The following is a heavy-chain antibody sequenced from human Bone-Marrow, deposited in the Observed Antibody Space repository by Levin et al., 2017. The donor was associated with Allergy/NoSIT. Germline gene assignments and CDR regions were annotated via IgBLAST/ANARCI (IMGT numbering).Heavy chain of an antibody. J-gene: IGHJ4*02. Sequence: LSLTCAASGFTLIKYGMHWVRQAPGKGLEWVAAISFDGHFEHYTDSVKGRFTISRDNWKNTLYLQMNSLRPEDMAVYYCAKGTTVTTDYFDYWGQGTLVTVSS. V-gene: IGHV3-30*18. CDR2: ISFDGHFE. D-gene: IGHD4-11*01. CDR3: AKGTTVTTDYFDY. CDR1: GFTLIKYG.